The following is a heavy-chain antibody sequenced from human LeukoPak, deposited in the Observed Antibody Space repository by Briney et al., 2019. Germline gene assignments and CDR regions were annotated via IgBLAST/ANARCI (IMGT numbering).Heavy chain of an antibody. D-gene: IGHD4-23*01. Sequence: ASVKVSCKASGYTFTGYYMHWVRQAPGQGLEWMGYMKPNSGNTGYAQKFQGRVTMTRDTSISTACMELSSLTSEDTAVYYCATELRWKDHWGQGTLVTVSS. CDR1: GYTFTGYY. CDR3: ATELRWKDH. J-gene: IGHJ4*02. V-gene: IGHV1-8*02. CDR2: MKPNSGNT.